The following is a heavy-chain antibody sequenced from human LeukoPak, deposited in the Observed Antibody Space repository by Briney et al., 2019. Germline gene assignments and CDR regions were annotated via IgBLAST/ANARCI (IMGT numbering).Heavy chain of an antibody. J-gene: IGHJ6*03. CDR2: INPNSGGT. Sequence: ASVKVSCKASGYTFTGYYMHWVRQAPGQGLEWMGWINPNSGGTNYAQKFQGRVTMTRDTSISTAYMELSRLRSDDTAVYYCAREPYYYYYYYMDVWGKGTTVTVSS. CDR3: AREPYYYYYYYMDV. CDR1: GYTFTGYY. V-gene: IGHV1-2*02.